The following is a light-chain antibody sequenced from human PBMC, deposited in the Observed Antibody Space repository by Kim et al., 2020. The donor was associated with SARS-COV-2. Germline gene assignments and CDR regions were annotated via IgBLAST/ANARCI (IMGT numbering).Light chain of an antibody. V-gene: IGLV1-40*01. CDR3: QSYDSSLVYV. J-gene: IGLJ1*01. Sequence: GQRVTISCNGSSSNSGAGYDVHWYKQLPGTAPKLLIYGNSNRPSVVPDRFSGSKSGTSASLAITGLQAEDEADYYCQSYDSSLVYVFGTGTKVTVL. CDR1: SSNSGAGYD. CDR2: GNS.